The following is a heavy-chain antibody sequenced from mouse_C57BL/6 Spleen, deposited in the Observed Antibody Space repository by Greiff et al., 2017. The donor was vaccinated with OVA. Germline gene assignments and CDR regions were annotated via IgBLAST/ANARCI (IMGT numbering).Heavy chain of an antibody. V-gene: IGHV3-8*01. CDR2: ISYSGST. CDR3: ARYGSNYSYYYAMDD. D-gene: IGHD2-5*01. Sequence: EVQLVESGPGLAKPSQTLSLTCSVTGYSITSDYWNWIRKFPGNKLEYMGYISYSGSTYYNPSLKSRISITRDTSKNQYYLQLNSVTTEDTATYYGARYGSNYSYYYAMDDWGQGTSVTVSS. CDR1: GYSITSDY. J-gene: IGHJ4*01.